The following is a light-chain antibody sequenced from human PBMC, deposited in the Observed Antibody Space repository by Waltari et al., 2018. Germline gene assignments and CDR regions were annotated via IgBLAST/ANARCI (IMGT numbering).Light chain of an antibody. Sequence: QSALTQPASVSGSPGQSITISCTGTSSDVGSYNLVSWYQQHPGKAPKLMIYEVTERPSGVSNRFSGSKSDNTASLTISGLRAEDEADYYCCSHAGSSIYVFGTGTKVTIL. J-gene: IGLJ1*01. CDR2: EVT. CDR1: SSDVGSYNL. CDR3: CSHAGSSIYV. V-gene: IGLV2-23*02.